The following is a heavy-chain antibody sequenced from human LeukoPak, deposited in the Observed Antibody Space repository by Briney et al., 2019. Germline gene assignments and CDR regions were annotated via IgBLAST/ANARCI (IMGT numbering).Heavy chain of an antibody. D-gene: IGHD5-24*01. V-gene: IGHV1-18*01. CDR1: GYTFTNYG. Sequence: ASVKVSCKASGYTFTNYGITWVRQAPGKGLEWMGWISGYQGSTKYAQNFQGRVTMTIDTSTSTAYMDLRSLRSDDTSIYFCARSDLGTIPAGPFNYWGQGTLVAVSS. CDR2: ISGYQGST. CDR3: ARSDLGTIPAGPFNY. J-gene: IGHJ4*02.